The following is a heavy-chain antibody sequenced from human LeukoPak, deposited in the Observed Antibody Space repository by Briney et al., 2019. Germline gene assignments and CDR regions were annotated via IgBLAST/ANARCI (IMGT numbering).Heavy chain of an antibody. CDR3: AKWGDYDVLTGYYVSDC. D-gene: IGHD3-9*01. V-gene: IGHV3-23*01. J-gene: IGHJ4*02. Sequence: GASLRLSCAASGFTFSNYAMSWVRQAPGKGLEWVSAITGSGGNTYYADSVKGRFTISRDNSKNTVFLQMNSLRAEDTAVYYCAKWGDYDVLTGYYVSDCWGQGTLVTVYS. CDR1: GFTFSNYA. CDR2: ITGSGGNT.